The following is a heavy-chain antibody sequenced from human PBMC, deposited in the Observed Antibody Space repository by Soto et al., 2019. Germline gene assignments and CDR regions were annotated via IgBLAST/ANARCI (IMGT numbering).Heavy chain of an antibody. V-gene: IGHV3-33*01. D-gene: IGHD2-21*02. CDR3: ARDDVSMVTTFLDY. CDR1: GFPFNNYA. Sequence: SLRLSCAASGFPFNNYAMHWVRQAPGKGLEWVAVIWHDGSNEHYADSVKGRFRIARDNSNNTLCLQMNSLRGEDTALYYCARDDVSMVTTFLDYWGLGTLVTVSS. J-gene: IGHJ4*02. CDR2: IWHDGSNE.